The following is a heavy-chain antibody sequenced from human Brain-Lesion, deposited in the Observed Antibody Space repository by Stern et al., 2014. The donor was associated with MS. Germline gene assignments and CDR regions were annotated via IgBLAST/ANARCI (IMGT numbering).Heavy chain of an antibody. D-gene: IGHD4-17*01. Sequence: QVQLGQSGGGLVKPGGSLRLSCAASGFTFSDSYMNWIRQAPGQGLEWVSYISRSGSIIYYADSVKGRFTISRDNAKNSLYLQMNSLRAEDTAVYYCAMYGDSPFDYWGQGTLVTVSS. CDR3: AMYGDSPFDY. V-gene: IGHV3-11*01. CDR2: ISRSGSII. CDR1: GFTFSDSY. J-gene: IGHJ4*02.